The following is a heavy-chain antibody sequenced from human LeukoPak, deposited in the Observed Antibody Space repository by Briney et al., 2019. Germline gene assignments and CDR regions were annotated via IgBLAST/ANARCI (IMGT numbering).Heavy chain of an antibody. Sequence: GGSLRLSCAASGFTFSSYSMNWVRQAPGKGLEWVSSISSSSSYIYYADSVKGRFTISRDNAKNSLYLQMNSLGAEDTAVYYCARCCSGGSCYPYYFDYWGQGTLVTVSS. CDR1: GFTFSSYS. CDR2: ISSSSSYI. CDR3: ARCCSGGSCYPYYFDY. V-gene: IGHV3-21*01. D-gene: IGHD2-15*01. J-gene: IGHJ4*02.